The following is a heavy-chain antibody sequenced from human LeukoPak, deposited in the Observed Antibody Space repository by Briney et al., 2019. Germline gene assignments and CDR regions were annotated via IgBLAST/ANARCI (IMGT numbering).Heavy chain of an antibody. D-gene: IGHD2-2*01. CDR1: GGSISSSSYY. CDR2: TDSRGNT. CDR3: ARRTSRYYMDV. Sequence: SETLSLTCTVSGGSISSSSYYWGWIRQPPWKGLEWIGNTDSRGNTFYNPSLKSRVTISLDTSKNQFSLKLSSVTAADTAVYYCARRTSRYYMDVWGKGTTVTVSS. V-gene: IGHV4-39*01. J-gene: IGHJ6*03.